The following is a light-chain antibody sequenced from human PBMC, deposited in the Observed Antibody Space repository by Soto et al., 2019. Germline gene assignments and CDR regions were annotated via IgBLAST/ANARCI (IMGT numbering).Light chain of an antibody. CDR3: SSFAVSNSFV. Sequence: QSVLTQPPSASGSPGQSVTISCTGTSNDVGGYNYVSWYQQHPGKAPKLMICEVNKRPSGVPDRFSGSKSGNTASLTVSGLQAEDEADYYCSSFAVSNSFVFGTGTKLTVL. V-gene: IGLV2-8*01. CDR1: SNDVGGYNY. CDR2: EVN. J-gene: IGLJ1*01.